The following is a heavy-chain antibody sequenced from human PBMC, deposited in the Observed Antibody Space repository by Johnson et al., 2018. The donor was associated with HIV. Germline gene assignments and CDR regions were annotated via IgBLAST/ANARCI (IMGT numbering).Heavy chain of an antibody. CDR2: ISYDGSNK. J-gene: IGHJ3*02. D-gene: IGHD3-10*01. CDR1: RFTFSSYS. Sequence: VQLVESGGGLIQPGGSLRLSCAASRFTFSSYSMHWVRQAPGRGLEWVTVISYDGSNKYYTDSVKGRFTISRDNSKNTLYLQMNSLRADDTAVYYCARTLGFGTEDAFYIWGQGTMVTVSS. V-gene: IGHV3-30-3*01. CDR3: ARTLGFGTEDAFYI.